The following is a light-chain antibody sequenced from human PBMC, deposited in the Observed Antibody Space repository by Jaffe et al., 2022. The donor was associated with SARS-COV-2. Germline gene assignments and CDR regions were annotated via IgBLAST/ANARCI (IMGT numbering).Light chain of an antibody. V-gene: IGKV3-20*01. CDR1: QSVSGSY. CDR3: QQYGTTLRT. J-gene: IGKJ3*01. Sequence: EIVLTQSPGTLSLSPGERATLSCRASQSVSGSYLAWYQQKPGQAPRLLIYGASNRATGIPDRFSGSGSGTDFTLTISRLEPEDFAVYYCQQYGTTLRTFGPGTKVDI. CDR2: GAS.